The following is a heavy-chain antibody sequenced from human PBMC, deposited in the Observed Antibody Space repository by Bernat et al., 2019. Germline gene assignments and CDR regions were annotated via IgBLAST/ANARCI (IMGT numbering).Heavy chain of an antibody. CDR1: GFIVSSNY. V-gene: IGHV3-53*01. CDR2: IFIGGST. CDR3: ARVRSPFRSVFDY. Sequence: EVQLVESGGGLIQPGRSLRLSCAASGFIVSSNYMSWVRQAPGKGLEWVSIIFIGGSTNYADSVKGRFTISRDDSKNTLYLQMNSLRSEDTAVYYCARVRSPFRSVFDYWGQGALVTVSS. J-gene: IGHJ4*02.